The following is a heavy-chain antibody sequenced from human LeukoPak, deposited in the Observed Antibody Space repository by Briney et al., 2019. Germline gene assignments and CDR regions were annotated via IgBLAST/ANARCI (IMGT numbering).Heavy chain of an antibody. Sequence: ASVKVSCKASGGTFSSYAISWVRQAPGQGLEGMGGIIPIFGTANYAQKFQGRVTITTDESASPAYMELSSLRSEHTAVYYCARSSRIQLWFLFGYWGQGTLVTVSS. CDR1: GGTFSSYA. D-gene: IGHD5-18*01. V-gene: IGHV1-69*05. J-gene: IGHJ4*02. CDR2: IIPIFGTA. CDR3: ARSSRIQLWFLFGY.